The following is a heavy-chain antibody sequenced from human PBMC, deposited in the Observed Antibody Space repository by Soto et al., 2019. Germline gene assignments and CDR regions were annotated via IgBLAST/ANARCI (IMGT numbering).Heavy chain of an antibody. Sequence: QVQLQESGPGLVKPSGTLSLTCAVSGGSISSSNWWSWVRQPPGKGLEWIGEIYHSGSTNYNPSLKSRVTISVDKSKNQFSLKLSSVTAADTAVYYCARESPELELGKWRAFDNWGQGTMVTVSS. CDR3: ARESPELELGKWRAFDN. V-gene: IGHV4-4*02. CDR1: GGSISSSNW. J-gene: IGHJ3*02. CDR2: IYHSGST. D-gene: IGHD1-7*01.